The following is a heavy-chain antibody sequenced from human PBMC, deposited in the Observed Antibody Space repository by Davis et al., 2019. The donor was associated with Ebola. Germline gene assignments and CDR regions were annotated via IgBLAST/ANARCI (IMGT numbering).Heavy chain of an antibody. Sequence: PGGSLRLSCAASGFTFSSYSMNWVRQAPGKGLEWVSSISSSSSYIYYADSVKGRFTISRDNAKNSLYLQMNSLRAEDTAVYYCARASYCSSTSCYYYGMDVWGQGTTVTVSS. D-gene: IGHD2-2*01. CDR3: ARASYCSSTSCYYYGMDV. CDR2: ISSSSSYI. J-gene: IGHJ6*02. V-gene: IGHV3-21*01. CDR1: GFTFSSYS.